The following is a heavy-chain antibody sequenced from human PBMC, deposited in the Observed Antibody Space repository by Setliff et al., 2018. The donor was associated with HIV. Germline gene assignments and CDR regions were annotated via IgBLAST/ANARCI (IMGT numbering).Heavy chain of an antibody. J-gene: IGHJ4*02. Sequence: SLRLSCTTSGLIFGDYAMSWVRQAPGKGMEWVVFIRSKPYGGTTEYAASVEGRFTISRDDSKSIAYLRMNSLKAEDTAVYYCATVKWDLPYNPQFDYWGQGTLVTVSS. CDR1: GLIFGDYA. CDR2: IRSKPYGGTT. V-gene: IGHV3-49*04. D-gene: IGHD1-26*01. CDR3: ATVKWDLPYNPQFDY.